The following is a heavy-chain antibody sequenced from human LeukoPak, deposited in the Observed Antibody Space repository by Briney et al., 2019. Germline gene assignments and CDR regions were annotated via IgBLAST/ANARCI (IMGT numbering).Heavy chain of an antibody. V-gene: IGHV4-38-2*01. Sequence: SETLSLTCAVSGYSISSGYYWGWIRQPPGKGLEWIGSIYHSGSTYYNPSLKSRVTISVDTSKNQFSLKLSSVTAADTAVYYCARPIVVVPAAILWFDPWGQGTLVTVSS. CDR1: GYSISSGYY. CDR2: IYHSGST. D-gene: IGHD2-2*01. CDR3: ARPIVVVPAAILWFDP. J-gene: IGHJ5*02.